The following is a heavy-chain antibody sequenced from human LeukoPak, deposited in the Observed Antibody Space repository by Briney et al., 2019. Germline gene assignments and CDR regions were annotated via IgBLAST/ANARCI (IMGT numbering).Heavy chain of an antibody. V-gene: IGHV3-43D*03. D-gene: IGHD5-12*01. J-gene: IGHJ4*02. CDR1: GFTFDDYA. Sequence: GGSLRLSCAASGFTFDDYAMHWVRQAPGKGLEWVSLISWDGGSTYYADSAKGRFTISRDNSKNSLYLQMNSLRAEDTALYYCAKVGFRGGLDYWGQGTLVTVSS. CDR3: AKVGFRGGLDY. CDR2: ISWDGGST.